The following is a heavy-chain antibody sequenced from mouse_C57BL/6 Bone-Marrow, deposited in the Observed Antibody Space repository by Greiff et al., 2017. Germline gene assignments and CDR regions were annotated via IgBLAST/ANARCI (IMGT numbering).Heavy chain of an antibody. V-gene: IGHV1-59*01. CDR2: IDPSDSYT. CDR3: ARSSITTVVAPAAY. J-gene: IGHJ3*01. D-gene: IGHD1-1*01. CDR1: GYTFTSYW. Sequence: QVQLKQPGAELVRPGTSVKLSCKASGYTFTSYWMHWVKQRPGQGLEWIGVIDPSDSYTNYNQKFKGKATLTVDTSSSTAYMQLSSLTSEDSAVYYCARSSITTVVAPAAYRGQGTLVTVSA.